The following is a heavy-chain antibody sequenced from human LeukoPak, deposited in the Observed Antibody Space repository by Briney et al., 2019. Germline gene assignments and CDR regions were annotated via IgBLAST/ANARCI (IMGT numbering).Heavy chain of an antibody. D-gene: IGHD3-10*01. J-gene: IGHJ4*02. CDR1: GFTFSNAW. V-gene: IGHV3-15*01. Sequence: GGSLRLSCAVSGFTFSNAWMSWVRQAPGKGLEWVGRIKSKIDGGTTDYAAPVRGRFTISRDESKNTLYLQMSRLKTEDTAVYYCTTVKFGELSSHFDYWGQGTLVTVSS. CDR3: TTVKFGELSSHFDY. CDR2: IKSKIDGGTT.